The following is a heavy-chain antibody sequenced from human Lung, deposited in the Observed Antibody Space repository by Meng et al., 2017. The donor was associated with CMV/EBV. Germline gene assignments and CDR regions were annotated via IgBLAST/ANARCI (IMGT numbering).Heavy chain of an antibody. CDR1: GGTFSSYA. D-gene: IGHD2-2*02. V-gene: IGHV1-69*05. Sequence: SXXVSXKASGGTFSSYAISWVRQAPGQGLEWMGGIIPIFGIANYAQKFQGRVTITTDESTSTAYMEVSSLRSEDTAVYYCARDRTGDCSSTSCYNFYYYYGMDVWXQGTRVTVSS. CDR3: ARDRTGDCSSTSCYNFYYYYGMDV. CDR2: IIPIFGIA. J-gene: IGHJ6*02.